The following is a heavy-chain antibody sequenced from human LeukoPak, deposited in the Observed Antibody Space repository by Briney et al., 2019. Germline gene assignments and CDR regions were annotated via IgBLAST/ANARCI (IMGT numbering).Heavy chain of an antibody. Sequence: SETLSLTCNVSGVSISDGRYYWAWIRQYPGRGLEWLGYKYYSGSAKYNPSLKSRLTISVDTPDNQFSLQLSSVTAADTAMYYCATPYCSGISRLDAFNIWGQGTMVTVSS. CDR2: KYYSGSA. D-gene: IGHD2-15*01. CDR3: ATPYCSGISRLDAFNI. CDR1: GVSISDGRYY. V-gene: IGHV4-31*03. J-gene: IGHJ3*02.